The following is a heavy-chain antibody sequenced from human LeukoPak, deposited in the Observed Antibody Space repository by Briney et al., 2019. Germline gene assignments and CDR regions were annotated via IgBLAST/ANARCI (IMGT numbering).Heavy chain of an antibody. CDR2: IAVGSGNT. CDR1: GFTFTSSS. Sequence: SVKVSCTASGFTFTSSSMQWVRQARGQRLEWIGWIAVGSGNTNYAQKFQGRVTITRDMSASTAYMELSSLRSEDTAVYYCAAVFGSGYYYYFDYWGRGTLVTVSS. V-gene: IGHV1-58*02. CDR3: AAVFGSGYYYYFDY. D-gene: IGHD3-22*01. J-gene: IGHJ4*02.